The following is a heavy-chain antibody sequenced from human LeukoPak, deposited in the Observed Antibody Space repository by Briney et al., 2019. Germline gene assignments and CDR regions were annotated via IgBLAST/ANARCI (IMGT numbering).Heavy chain of an antibody. J-gene: IGHJ4*02. CDR1: GGTFSSYA. Sequence: SVNLSCKASGGTFSSYAITWVRQAPGPGLEWMGGIIPIFGTANYAQTFPARVTVTKDEATIKTNMELSSPRYEATYLSYCARTPAVVGDYSSTNCYTELSYFDFWGQGTLVTVSS. CDR2: IIPIFGTA. D-gene: IGHD2-2*02. CDR3: ARTPAVVGDYSSTNCYTELSYFDF. V-gene: IGHV1-69*05.